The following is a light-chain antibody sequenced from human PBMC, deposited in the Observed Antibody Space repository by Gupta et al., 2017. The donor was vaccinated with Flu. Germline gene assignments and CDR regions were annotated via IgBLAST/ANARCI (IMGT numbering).Light chain of an antibody. CDR3: SSYANISLWV. Sequence: QSALTQPPSVSGSPGQSVTISCTGTSSDVGRYNRVSWYQQPPDTAPKLMIYEVSNRPSGVPDRFSGSKSGNTASLTIPGLQAEDEADYYCSSYANISLWVFGTGTEVIVL. CDR1: SSDVGRYNR. CDR2: EVS. V-gene: IGLV2-18*02. J-gene: IGLJ1*01.